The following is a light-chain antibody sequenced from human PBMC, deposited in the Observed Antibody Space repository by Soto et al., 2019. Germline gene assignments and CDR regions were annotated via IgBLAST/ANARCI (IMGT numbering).Light chain of an antibody. Sequence: IVLTQSPGTLSLSPGERATLSCRASQSVSSSYLAWYQQKPGQAPRLLIYCASSRATGIPDRFSGSGSGTDFTLTINRLEPEDFAVYYCQHYGSSRLFTFGPGTKVDIK. V-gene: IGKV3-20*01. J-gene: IGKJ3*01. CDR3: QHYGSSRLFT. CDR1: QSVSSSY. CDR2: CAS.